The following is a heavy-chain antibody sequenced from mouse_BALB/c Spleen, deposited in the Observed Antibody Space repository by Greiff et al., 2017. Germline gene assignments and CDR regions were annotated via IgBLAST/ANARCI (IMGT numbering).Heavy chain of an antibody. CDR3: ARSGANWAYYFDY. V-gene: IGHV1-80*01. D-gene: IGHD4-1*01. CDR2: IYPGDGDT. CDR1: GYAFSSYW. J-gene: IGHJ2*01. Sequence: QVQLQQSGAELVRPGSSVKISCKASGYAFSSYWMNWVKQRPGQGLEWIGQIYPGDGDTNYNGKFKGKATLTADKSSSTAYMQLSSLTSEDSAVYFCARSGANWAYYFDYWGQGTTLTVSS.